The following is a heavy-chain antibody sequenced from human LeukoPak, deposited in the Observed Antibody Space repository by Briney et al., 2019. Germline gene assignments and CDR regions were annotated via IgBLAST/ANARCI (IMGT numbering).Heavy chain of an antibody. J-gene: IGHJ5*02. Sequence: SVKVSCKASGGTFSSYAISWVRQAPGQGLEWMGRIIPIFGTANYAQKFQGRVTITTDESTSTAYMELSSLRSEDTAVYYCARRSADGQNWFDPWGQGTLVTVSS. V-gene: IGHV1-69*05. CDR3: ARRSADGQNWFDP. CDR2: IIPIFGTA. CDR1: GGTFSSYA.